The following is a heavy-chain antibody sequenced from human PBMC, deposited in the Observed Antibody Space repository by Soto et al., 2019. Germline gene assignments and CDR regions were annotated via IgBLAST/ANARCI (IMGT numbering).Heavy chain of an antibody. CDR2: MNPNSGNT. J-gene: IGHJ4*02. Sequence: ASVKVSCKASGYTFTSYDINWVRQATGQGLEWMGWMNPNSGNTGYAQKFQGRVTMTGNTSISTAYMELSSLRSEDTAVYYCARGHYYGSGTIDDYWGQGTLVTVSS. CDR3: ARGHYYGSGTIDDY. V-gene: IGHV1-8*01. CDR1: GYTFTSYD. D-gene: IGHD3-10*01.